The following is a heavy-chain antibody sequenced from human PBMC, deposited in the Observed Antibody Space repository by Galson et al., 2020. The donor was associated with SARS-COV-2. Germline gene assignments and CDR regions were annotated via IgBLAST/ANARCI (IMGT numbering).Heavy chain of an antibody. CDR2: IKQDGTER. Sequence: GESLKISCVASGFTFTSHWMSWVRQAPGKGLEWVASIKQDGTERDYMDSVKGRFTISSDNAKNAVYLQMNSLRVEDTALYFCARDVFAIYFDLWGQGIVVNGSS. CDR1: GFTFTSHW. V-gene: IGHV3-7*03. D-gene: IGHD3-16*01. CDR3: ARDVFAIYFDL. J-gene: IGHJ4*02.